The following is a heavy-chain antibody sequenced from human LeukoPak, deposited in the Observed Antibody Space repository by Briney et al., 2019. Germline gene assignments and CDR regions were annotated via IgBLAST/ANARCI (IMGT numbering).Heavy chain of an antibody. D-gene: IGHD2-2*01. CDR1: GGSISNYY. CDR3: ATLPGDIVVVPAAIGWFDP. Sequence: PSETLSLTCSVSGGSISNYYWSWIRQPPGKGLEWIGSIYYSGSTYYNPSLKSRVTISVDTSKSQFSLKLSSVTAADTAVYYCATLPGDIVVVPAAIGWFDPWGQGTLVTVSS. J-gene: IGHJ5*02. V-gene: IGHV4-59*05. CDR2: IYYSGST.